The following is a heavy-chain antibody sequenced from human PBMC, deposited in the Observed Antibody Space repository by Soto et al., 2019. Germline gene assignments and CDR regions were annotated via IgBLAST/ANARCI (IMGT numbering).Heavy chain of an antibody. Sequence: SETLSLTYAVSGGSISSYYWSWIRQPPGKGLEWIGYIYYSGSTNYNPSLKSRATISVDTSKKQFSLKLSSVTAADTAVYYCARDMVVGYYYYYMDVWGKGTTVTVSS. J-gene: IGHJ6*03. V-gene: IGHV4-59*01. D-gene: IGHD2-15*01. CDR2: IYYSGST. CDR1: GGSISSYY. CDR3: ARDMVVGYYYYYMDV.